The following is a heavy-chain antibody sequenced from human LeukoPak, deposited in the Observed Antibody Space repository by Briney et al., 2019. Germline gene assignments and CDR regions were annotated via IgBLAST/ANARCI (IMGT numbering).Heavy chain of an antibody. Sequence: GGSLRLSCVASGFNFDDYAMHWVRQAPGKGLEWASGISWKGDKIGYADSVKGRFTISRDNAQKSLYLQITSPTPEDTALYYCAKSGILQGYYFYYMDVWGKGTTVTIAS. CDR2: ISWKGDKI. V-gene: IGHV3-9*01. J-gene: IGHJ6*03. CDR3: AKSGILQGYYFYYMDV. CDR1: GFNFDDYA. D-gene: IGHD2-15*01.